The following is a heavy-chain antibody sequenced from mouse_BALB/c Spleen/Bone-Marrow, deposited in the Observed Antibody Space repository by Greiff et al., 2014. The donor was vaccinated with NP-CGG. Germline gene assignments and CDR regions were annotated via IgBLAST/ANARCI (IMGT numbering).Heavy chain of an antibody. V-gene: IGHV1-54*01. CDR3: ARKLGPSYAMDY. J-gene: IGHJ4*01. D-gene: IGHD4-1*01. Sequence: QVQLQQSGADLVRPGTSVKVSCKASGYAFTNYLIEWVKQRPGQGLEWIGVINPGSGATNYNEKFKGKATLTADKSSSTAYMQLSSLTSDDSAVYSCARKLGPSYAMDYWGQGTSVTVSS. CDR1: GYAFTNYL. CDR2: INPGSGAT.